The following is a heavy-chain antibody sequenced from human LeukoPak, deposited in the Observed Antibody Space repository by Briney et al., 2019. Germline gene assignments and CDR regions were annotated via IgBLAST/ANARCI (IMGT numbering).Heavy chain of an antibody. Sequence: GGSLRLSCAASGFTFSSYWMSWVRQAPGKGLEWVANIKQDGSEKYYVDSVKGRFTISRDNAKNSLYLQMNSLRAEDTAVYYCARDPGADWYLGYYHGMDVWGQGTTVTVSS. D-gene: IGHD3-9*01. V-gene: IGHV3-7*01. CDR2: IKQDGSEK. CDR3: ARDPGADWYLGYYHGMDV. CDR1: GFTFSSYW. J-gene: IGHJ6*02.